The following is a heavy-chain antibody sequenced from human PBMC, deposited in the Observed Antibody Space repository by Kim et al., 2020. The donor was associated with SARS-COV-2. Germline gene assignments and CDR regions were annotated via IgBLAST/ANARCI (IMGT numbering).Heavy chain of an antibody. V-gene: IGHV3-11*01. CDR3: ARVGSTVAAGSIDY. Sequence: ASVKGRFTTSRDNAKNPRYLQMNSRRAEDTAVYYCARVGSTVAAGSIDYWGQGTLVTVSS. J-gene: IGHJ4*02. D-gene: IGHD6-13*01.